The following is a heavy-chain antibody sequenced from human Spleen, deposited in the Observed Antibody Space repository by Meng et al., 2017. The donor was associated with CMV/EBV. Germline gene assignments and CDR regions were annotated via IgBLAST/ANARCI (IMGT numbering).Heavy chain of an antibody. Sequence: SETLSLTCTVSGGSISSGDYYWSWIRQPPGKGLEWIGYIYYSGSTYYNPSLKSRVTISVDTSKNQFSLKLSSVTAADTAVYYCARAYGSGSYFSYYYYYGMDVWGQGTTVTVSS. CDR1: GGSISSGDYY. J-gene: IGHJ6*02. D-gene: IGHD3-10*01. CDR2: IYYSGST. CDR3: ARAYGSGSYFSYYYYYGMDV. V-gene: IGHV4-30-4*02.